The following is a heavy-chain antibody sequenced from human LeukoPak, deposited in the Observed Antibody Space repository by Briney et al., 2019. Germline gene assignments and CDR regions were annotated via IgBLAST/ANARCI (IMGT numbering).Heavy chain of an antibody. D-gene: IGHD3-22*01. Sequence: PSETLSLTCAVYGGSFSGYYWSWIRQPPGKGLEWIGEINHSGSTNYNPSLKSRVTISVDTSKNQFSLKLSSVTAADTAVYYCARATEDYDGSDDAFDIWGQGTMVTVSS. CDR1: GGSFSGYY. CDR2: INHSGST. J-gene: IGHJ3*02. V-gene: IGHV4-34*09. CDR3: ARATEDYDGSDDAFDI.